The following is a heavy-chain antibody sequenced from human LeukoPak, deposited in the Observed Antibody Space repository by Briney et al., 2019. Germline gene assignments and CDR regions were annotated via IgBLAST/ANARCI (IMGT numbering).Heavy chain of an antibody. V-gene: IGHV3-23*01. CDR1: GFTFSSYA. J-gene: IGHJ4*02. D-gene: IGHD6-19*01. Sequence: GGSLRLSCAASGFTFSSYAMSWVRQAPGKGLEWVSAISGSGGSTYYADSVKGRFTISRDNSKNTLYLQMNSLRAEDTAVYYCAKGEQWLVQSYYFGYWGQGTLVTVSS. CDR3: AKGEQWLVQSYYFGY. CDR2: ISGSGGST.